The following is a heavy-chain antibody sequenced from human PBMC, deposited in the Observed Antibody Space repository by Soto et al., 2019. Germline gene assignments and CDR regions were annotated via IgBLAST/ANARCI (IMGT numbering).Heavy chain of an antibody. CDR3: ARLKRDGGGSGTYIHG. D-gene: IGHD3-10*01. Sequence: EVQLVQSGAEVKKPGESLKISCKGSGYSFTSYWIGWVRQMPGKGLEWMGIIYPGDSDTRYSPSFQGQVTISADKSISTADRQWSGLKASDTAMYYCARLKRDGGGSGTYIHGWGQGTLVTVSS. CDR1: GYSFTSYW. CDR2: IYPGDSDT. J-gene: IGHJ4*02. V-gene: IGHV5-51*03.